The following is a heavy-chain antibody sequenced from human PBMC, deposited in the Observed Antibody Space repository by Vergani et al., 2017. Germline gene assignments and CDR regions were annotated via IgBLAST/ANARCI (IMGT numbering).Heavy chain of an antibody. CDR1: GGSISSGSYY. Sequence: QVQLQESGPGLVKPSQTLSLTCTVSGGSISSGSYYWSWIRQPAGKGLEWIGRIYTSGSTNYNPSLKSQVTISVDTSKNQFSLKLSSVTAADTAVYYCASGGITMVRGVMDVWGQGTTVTVSS. CDR2: IYTSGST. J-gene: IGHJ6*02. D-gene: IGHD3-10*01. V-gene: IGHV4-61*02. CDR3: ASGGITMVRGVMDV.